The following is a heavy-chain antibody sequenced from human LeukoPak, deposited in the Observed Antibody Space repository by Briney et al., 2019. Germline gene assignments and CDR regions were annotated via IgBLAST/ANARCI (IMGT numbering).Heavy chain of an antibody. CDR3: TRGSPLDY. CDR1: GFTFSDYY. D-gene: IGHD1-26*01. CDR2: IKEDASET. Sequence: GGSLRLSCAASGFTFSDYYMSWIRQAPGKGLEWVANIKEDASETTYVGSAIGRFAISRDNAKNSLYLQMNSLRVEDTAVYYCTRGSPLDYWGQGTLVTVSS. J-gene: IGHJ4*02. V-gene: IGHV3-7*01.